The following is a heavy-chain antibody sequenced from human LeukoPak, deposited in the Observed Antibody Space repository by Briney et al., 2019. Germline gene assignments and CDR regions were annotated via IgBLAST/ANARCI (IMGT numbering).Heavy chain of an antibody. J-gene: IGHJ4*02. D-gene: IGHD6-13*01. CDR1: AYTFSSYD. CDR3: ARVKPRNIGTSGNSLEN. Sequence: ASVKVSCKASAYTFSSYDINWVRQATGQGLEWMGWMNPNTGITGYPQKFQGRVTMTRNTSISTAYMELRGLRSTDTAVYYCARVKPRNIGTSGNSLENWGQGTLVTVSS. CDR2: MNPNTGIT. V-gene: IGHV1-8*01.